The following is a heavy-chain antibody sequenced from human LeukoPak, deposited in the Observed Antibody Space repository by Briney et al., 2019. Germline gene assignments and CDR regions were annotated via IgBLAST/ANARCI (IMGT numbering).Heavy chain of an antibody. CDR2: ISAYNGNT. CDR3: ARDDKIAAAGPVGFDP. CDR1: GYTFTSYG. V-gene: IGHV1-18*01. D-gene: IGHD6-13*01. J-gene: IGHJ5*02. Sequence: ASVKVSCKASGYTFTSYGISWVRQAPGQGLEWMGWISAYNGNTNYAQKLQGRVTMTTDTSTSTAYMELGSLRSDDTAVYYCARDDKIAAAGPVGFDPWGQGTLVTVSS.